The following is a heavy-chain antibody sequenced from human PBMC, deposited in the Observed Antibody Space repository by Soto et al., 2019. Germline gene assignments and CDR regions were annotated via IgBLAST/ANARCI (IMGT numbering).Heavy chain of an antibody. D-gene: IGHD1-1*01. CDR1: GGSISSYY. J-gene: IGHJ5*02. Sequence: SETLSLTCTVSGGSISSYYWSWIRQPPGKGLEWIGYIYYSGSTNYNPSLKSRVTISVDTSKNQFSLKLSSVTAADTAVYYCARYTLTGYGNWFDPWGQGTLVTVSS. CDR3: ARYTLTGYGNWFDP. CDR2: IYYSGST. V-gene: IGHV4-59*01.